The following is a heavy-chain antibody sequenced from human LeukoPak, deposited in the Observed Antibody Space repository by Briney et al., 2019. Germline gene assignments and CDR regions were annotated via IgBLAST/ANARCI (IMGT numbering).Heavy chain of an antibody. CDR3: GMSGDRVPLQDDVFDV. D-gene: IGHD1-26*01. CDR1: GYSFTSYC. J-gene: IGHJ3*01. CDR2: IYPGDSGP. V-gene: IGHV5-51*01. Sequence: GESLEISCKVSGYSFTSYCIGWVRQMPGKGLEWMGIIYPGDSGPTYSPSFQGQVTISVDKSINTAYLQWSSLQASDTAMYYCGMSGDRVPLQDDVFDVWGQGTMFTVST.